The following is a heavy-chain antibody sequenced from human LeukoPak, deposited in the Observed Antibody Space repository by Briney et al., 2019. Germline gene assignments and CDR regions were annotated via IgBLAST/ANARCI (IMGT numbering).Heavy chain of an antibody. J-gene: IGHJ4*02. CDR3: ARVVGITGTTDY. D-gene: IGHD1-7*01. CDR1: GGTFSSYA. CDR2: IIPIFGTA. Sequence: ASVKVSCKASGGTFSSYAISWVRQAPGQGLEWMGGIIPIFGTANYAQKFQGRVTITADESTSTAYMELSSLRSEDTAVYYCARVVGITGTTDYWGQGTLVTVSS. V-gene: IGHV1-69*13.